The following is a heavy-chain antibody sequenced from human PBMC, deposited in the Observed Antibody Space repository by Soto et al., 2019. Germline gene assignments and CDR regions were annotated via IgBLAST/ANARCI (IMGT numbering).Heavy chain of an antibody. Sequence: EVQLLDSGGGLVQPGGSLRLSCAASGFTFTNYAMSWVRQAPGKGLEWVSAISGSGLTTYYGNSVKGRFTISRDNSKSTLYLQMNSLRVEDTATYFCAKDFFGVCTGGSCYSGGSDYWGQGTLVTVSS. D-gene: IGHD2-8*02. CDR2: ISGSGLTT. CDR1: GFTFTNYA. J-gene: IGHJ4*02. V-gene: IGHV3-23*01. CDR3: AKDFFGVCTGGSCYSGGSDY.